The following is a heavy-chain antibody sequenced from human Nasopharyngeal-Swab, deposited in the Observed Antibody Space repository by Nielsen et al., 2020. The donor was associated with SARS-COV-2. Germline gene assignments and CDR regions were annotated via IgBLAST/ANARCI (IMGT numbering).Heavy chain of an antibody. J-gene: IGHJ4*02. CDR2: IYYSGST. CDR1: GGSISSGGYY. V-gene: IGHV4-31*03. D-gene: IGHD5-12*01. Sequence: SETLSLTCTVSGGSISSGGYYWSWIRQHPGKGLEWIGYIYYSGSTYYNPSLKSRVTTSVDTSKNQFSLKLSSVTAADTAVYYCARERGYSGYDRAVDYWGQGTLVTVSS. CDR3: ARERGYSGYDRAVDY.